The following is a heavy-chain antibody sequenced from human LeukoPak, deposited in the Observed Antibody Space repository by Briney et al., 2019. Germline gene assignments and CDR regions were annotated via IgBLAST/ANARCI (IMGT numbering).Heavy chain of an antibody. J-gene: IGHJ4*02. CDR3: AANWNDGGSDDY. Sequence: SQTLSLTCTVSGGSISSGDYYWSWIRQPPGKGLEWIGYIYYSGSTYHNPSLKSRVTISVDTSKNQFSLKLSSVTAADTAVYYCAANWNDGGSDDYWGQGTLVTVSS. CDR2: IYYSGST. D-gene: IGHD1-1*01. V-gene: IGHV4-30-4*08. CDR1: GGSISSGDYY.